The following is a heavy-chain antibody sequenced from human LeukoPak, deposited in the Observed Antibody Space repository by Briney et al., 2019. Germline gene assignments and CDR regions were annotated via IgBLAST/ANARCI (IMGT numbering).Heavy chain of an antibody. CDR2: IYYSGST. CDR1: GDSISSYY. J-gene: IGHJ4*02. Sequence: NPSETLSLTCTVSGDSISSYYWSWIRQPPGKGLEWIGYIYYSGSTNYNPSLKSRVTMSVDTSKNQFSLKLSSVTAADTAVYYCARDLRGGNFDYWGQGTPVTVSS. D-gene: IGHD2-15*01. CDR3: ARDLRGGNFDY. V-gene: IGHV4-59*01.